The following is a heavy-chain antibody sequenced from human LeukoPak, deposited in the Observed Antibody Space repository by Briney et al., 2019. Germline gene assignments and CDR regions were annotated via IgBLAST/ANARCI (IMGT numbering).Heavy chain of an antibody. CDR1: GFTFSGYW. CDR3: AKDRTRFYY. D-gene: IGHD2-2*01. CDR2: IKEDRSET. Sequence: GGSLRLSCAASGFTFSGYWMRWVRQARGKGLGWVANIKEDRSETYYVDSVKGRFTISRDNAKNSLYLQMSSLRAEDTAVYYCAKDRTRFYYWGQGTLVTVSS. J-gene: IGHJ4*01. V-gene: IGHV3-7*01.